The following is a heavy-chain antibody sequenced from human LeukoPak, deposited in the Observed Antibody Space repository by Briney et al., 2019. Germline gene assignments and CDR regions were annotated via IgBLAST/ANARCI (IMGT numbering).Heavy chain of an antibody. J-gene: IGHJ4*02. CDR2: RNRDGSEK. D-gene: IGHD3-16*01. V-gene: IGHV3-7*01. CDR3: VRYVDI. Sequence: GGSLRLSCAGAGFIFSNFWMGWARQGPGKGLQWVASRNRDGSEKHPVASVKGRFTISRDNAKNTAYLQMTGLTVDDTAVYYCVRYVDIWGQGSLVTVPS. CDR1: GFIFSNFW.